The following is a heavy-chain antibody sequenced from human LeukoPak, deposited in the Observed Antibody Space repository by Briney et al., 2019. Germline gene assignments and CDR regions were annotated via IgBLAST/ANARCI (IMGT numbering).Heavy chain of an antibody. J-gene: IGHJ4*02. Sequence: GGSLRLSCATAGFTFSRHWMTWVRQAPGKGPEWVADIKQDGSERYYVHSVRGRFTISRDNAKNALYLQMNSLRAEDTAVYYCARDGGHSTDLDYWGQGILVTVSS. D-gene: IGHD2-8*02. CDR1: GFTFSRHW. V-gene: IGHV3-7*01. CDR3: ARDGGHSTDLDY. CDR2: IKQDGSER.